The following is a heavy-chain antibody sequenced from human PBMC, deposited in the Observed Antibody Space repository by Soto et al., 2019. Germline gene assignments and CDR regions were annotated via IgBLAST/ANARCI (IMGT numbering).Heavy chain of an antibody. V-gene: IGHV1-8*01. Sequence: QVQLVQSGAEVKKPGASVKVSCKASGYTFTSYDINWVRQATGQGLEWMGWMNPNSGNTGYAQKFQGRVTMTRNTTISTAYMELSSLRSEDTAVYYCARGPGFLEWLSTLDLAIGNGLDPWRQGTLVTVSS. CDR1: GYTFTSYD. J-gene: IGHJ5*02. CDR3: ARGPGFLEWLSTLDLAIGNGLDP. CDR2: MNPNSGNT. D-gene: IGHD3-3*01.